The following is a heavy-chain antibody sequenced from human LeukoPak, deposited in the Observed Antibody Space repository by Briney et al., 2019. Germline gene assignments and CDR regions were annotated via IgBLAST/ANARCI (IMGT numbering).Heavy chain of an antibody. Sequence: KTSETLSLTCTVSGGSINNGDNYWSWIRQPPGKGLEWIGFIYYRGTAYYNPSLKSRVTISIDTSKNQFSLQLSSVTAADTAVYYCARIQGSSWYGWDYFDYWGQGTLVTVSS. D-gene: IGHD6-13*01. J-gene: IGHJ4*02. CDR2: IYYRGTA. V-gene: IGHV4-30-4*01. CDR3: ARIQGSSWYGWDYFDY. CDR1: GGSINNGDNY.